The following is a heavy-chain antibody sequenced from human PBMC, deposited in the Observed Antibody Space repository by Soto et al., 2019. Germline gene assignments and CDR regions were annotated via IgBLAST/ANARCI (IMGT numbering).Heavy chain of an antibody. J-gene: IGHJ5*02. V-gene: IGHV1-18*01. CDR2: IGAHNGDT. CDR1: GYTFSTYG. D-gene: IGHD1-1*01. CDR3: AREWKGAEGFDP. Sequence: QVQLVQSGPEVKKPGASVKVSCKASGYTFSTYGFSWVRQAPGQGLAGMGWIGAHNGDTTYAQNFQGRVTMTIDTSTTTSYMELRSLTSDDTAVYFCAREWKGAEGFDPWGQGTRVTVSS.